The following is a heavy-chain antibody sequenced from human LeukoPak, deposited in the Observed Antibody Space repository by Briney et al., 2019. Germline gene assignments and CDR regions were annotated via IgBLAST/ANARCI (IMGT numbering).Heavy chain of an antibody. CDR2: IYTSGST. CDR1: GDSINVRY. CDR3: ARNGYCSVDY. J-gene: IGHJ4*02. D-gene: IGHD2-21*01. V-gene: IGHV4-4*07. Sequence: PSETLPLTCTVSGDSINVRYWNWIRQPAGKGLEWIGRIYTSGSTNYNPSLKSRVTMSVDTSKNQFSLKLSSVTAADTAIYYCARNGYCSVDYWGQGTLVTVSS.